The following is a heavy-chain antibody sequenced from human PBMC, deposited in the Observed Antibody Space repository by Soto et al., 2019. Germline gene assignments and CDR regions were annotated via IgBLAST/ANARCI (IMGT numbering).Heavy chain of an antibody. CDR3: ARGDNLYYYASSGSLDY. D-gene: IGHD3-22*01. J-gene: IGHJ4*02. CDR1: GASISNGGHS. V-gene: IGHV4-30-2*01. CDR2: IYHSGST. Sequence: PSETLSLTCAVSGASISNGGHSWSWIRRPPGKGLEWIGYIYHSGSTYYNPSLKSRVTISVDRSKNQFSLKLSSVTAADTAVYYCARGDNLYYYASSGSLDYWGQGTLVTVSS.